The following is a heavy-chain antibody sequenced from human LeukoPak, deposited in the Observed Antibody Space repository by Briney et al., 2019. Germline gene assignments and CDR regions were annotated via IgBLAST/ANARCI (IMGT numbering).Heavy chain of an antibody. CDR2: IYPSDSDT. D-gene: IGHD4-17*01. J-gene: IGHJ4*02. V-gene: IGHV5-51*01. Sequence: RGESLKISCKGSGYNFSSYWIAWVRQMPGKGLECMGIIYPSDSDTRYSPSFQGQVTISADKSISTAYLQWSSLKASDTAMYYCARETAGLDYGDYPTEFDYWGQGTLVTVSS. CDR1: GYNFSSYW. CDR3: ARETAGLDYGDYPTEFDY.